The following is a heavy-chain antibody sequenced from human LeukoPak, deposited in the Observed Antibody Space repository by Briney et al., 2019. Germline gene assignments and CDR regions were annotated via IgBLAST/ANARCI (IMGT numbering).Heavy chain of an antibody. CDR2: ISAYNGNT. Sequence: ASVTVSCKASGYTFTSYGISWVRQAPGQELEWMGWISAYNGNTNYAQKLQGRVTMTTDTSTSTAYMELRSLRSDDTAVYYCARTERIVVVVAANDAFDIWGQGTMVTVSS. J-gene: IGHJ3*02. CDR1: GYTFTSYG. V-gene: IGHV1-18*01. CDR3: ARTERIVVVVAANDAFDI. D-gene: IGHD2-15*01.